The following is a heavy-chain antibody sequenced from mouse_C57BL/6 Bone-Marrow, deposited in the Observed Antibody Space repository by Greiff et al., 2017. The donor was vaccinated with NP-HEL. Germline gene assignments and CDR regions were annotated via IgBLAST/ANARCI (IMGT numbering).Heavy chain of an antibody. CDR3: ARHDFFAY. D-gene: IGHD2-13*01. V-gene: IGHV5-15*01. Sequence: EVQGVESGGGLVQPGGSLKLSCAASGFTFSDYGMAWVRQAPRKGPEWVAFISNLAYSIYYADTVTGRFTISRENAKNTLYLEMSSLRSEDTAMYYCARHDFFAYWGQGTLVTVSA. CDR1: GFTFSDYG. J-gene: IGHJ3*01. CDR2: ISNLAYSI.